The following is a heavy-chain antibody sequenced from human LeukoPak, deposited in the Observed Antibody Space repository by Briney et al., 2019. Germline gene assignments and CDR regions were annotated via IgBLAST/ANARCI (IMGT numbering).Heavy chain of an antibody. Sequence: GGSLRLSCAASGFTFSSYAMSWVRQAPGKGLEWVSAISGSGGSTYYADSVKGRFTISRDNSKNTLYLQMNSLRAEDTAVYYCARPYSSGWYLDYWGQGTLVTVSS. V-gene: IGHV3-23*01. CDR3: ARPYSSGWYLDY. D-gene: IGHD6-19*01. CDR1: GFTFSSYA. J-gene: IGHJ4*02. CDR2: ISGSGGST.